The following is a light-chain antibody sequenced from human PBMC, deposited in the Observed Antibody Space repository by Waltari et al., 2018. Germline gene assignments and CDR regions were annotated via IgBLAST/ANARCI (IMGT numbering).Light chain of an antibody. V-gene: IGKV1-39*01. CDR3: QQNYRTPYT. CDR2: AAS. J-gene: IGKJ2*01. Sequence: DIQMTQSPSSLSASVGDRVTIPCRASQSISSYLNWYQQKPGKAPKLLIYAASSLQSGVPSRFSGSGSGTDFTLTISSLQPEDFATYYCQQNYRTPYTFGQGTKLEIK. CDR1: QSISSY.